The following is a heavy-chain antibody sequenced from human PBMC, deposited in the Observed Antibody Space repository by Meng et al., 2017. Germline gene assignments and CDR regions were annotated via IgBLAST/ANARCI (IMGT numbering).Heavy chain of an antibody. CDR3: VRYSSGSYGL. Sequence: EVQLVESGGGLVQPGESLRLSCEASGYTFSTYAMHWVRQAPGKGLEYVSAISTDGGGTYYANSVKGRFTISRDNSRSMLFLQMGSLSADDMAVYYCVRYSSGSYGLWGQGALVTVSS. CDR1: GYTFSTYA. V-gene: IGHV3-64*01. D-gene: IGHD6-25*01. CDR2: ISTDGGGT. J-gene: IGHJ4*02.